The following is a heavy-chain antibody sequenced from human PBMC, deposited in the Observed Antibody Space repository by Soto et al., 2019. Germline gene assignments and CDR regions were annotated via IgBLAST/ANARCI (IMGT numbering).Heavy chain of an antibody. Sequence: PSETLSLTCSVSGDSISTVDYFWAWIRQPPGQALEYIGYIYKSTTTYYNPSFESRVAISLDTSKSQFSLTLTSVTAADTAVYFGARRRYCLTGRCFPHWFDYWGHGTLFADSS. D-gene: IGHD2-15*01. CDR3: ARRRYCLTGRCFPHWFDY. J-gene: IGHJ5*01. CDR1: GDSISTVDYF. V-gene: IGHV4-30-4*01. CDR2: IYKSTTT.